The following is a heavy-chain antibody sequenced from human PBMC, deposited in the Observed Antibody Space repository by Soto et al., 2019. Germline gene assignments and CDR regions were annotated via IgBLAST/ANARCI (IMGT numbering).Heavy chain of an antibody. Sequence: PGGSLRLSCAGSGFTFSSYAMTWVRQAPGKGLEWVSTLSDNGGHTYYADSVKGRFTISRDNSKNTLYLQMNSLRAEDTAVYYCARGMYGSGSYYIGDAFDMWGQGTMVTVSS. J-gene: IGHJ3*02. D-gene: IGHD3-10*01. CDR1: GFTFSSYA. V-gene: IGHV3-23*01. CDR2: LSDNGGHT. CDR3: ARGMYGSGSYYIGDAFDM.